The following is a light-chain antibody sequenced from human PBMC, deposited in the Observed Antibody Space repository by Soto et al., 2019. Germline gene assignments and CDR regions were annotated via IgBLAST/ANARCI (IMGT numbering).Light chain of an antibody. V-gene: IGLV2-14*01. CDR3: NSYTSASFYV. CDR2: EVT. Sequence: QYVLAQPASVCGSPGQSITISCTGTTSDIAGYNYVSWYQQHPGKAPKLLIYEVTSRASGVSHRFSGSKSGNTASLTISGLQAEDEAEYYCNSYTSASFYVFGTGTKVTVL. CDR1: TSDIAGYNY. J-gene: IGLJ1*01.